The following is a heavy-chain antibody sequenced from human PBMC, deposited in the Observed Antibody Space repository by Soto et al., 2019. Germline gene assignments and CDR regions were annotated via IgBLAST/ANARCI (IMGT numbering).Heavy chain of an antibody. CDR3: AREGGYSGYDGSYYYYYMDV. Sequence: SETLSLTCTVSGGSISSYYWSWIRQPPGKGLEWIGYIYYSGSTNYNPSLKSRVTISVDTSKNQFSLKLSSVTAADTAVYYCAREGGYSGYDGSYYYYYMDVWGKGTTVTVSS. CDR2: IYYSGST. CDR1: GGSISSYY. D-gene: IGHD5-12*01. J-gene: IGHJ6*03. V-gene: IGHV4-59*01.